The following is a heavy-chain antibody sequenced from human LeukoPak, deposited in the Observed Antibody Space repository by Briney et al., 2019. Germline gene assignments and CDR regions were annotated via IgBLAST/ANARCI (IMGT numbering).Heavy chain of an antibody. Sequence: ASVKVSCKASGYTFTGYYMHWVRQALGQGLEWMGWINPNSGGTNYAQKFQGRVTMTRDTSISTAYMELSRLRSDDTAVYYCAREYYDILTSVIGGAFDIWGQGTMVTVSS. CDR2: INPNSGGT. J-gene: IGHJ3*02. D-gene: IGHD3-9*01. CDR3: AREYYDILTSVIGGAFDI. CDR1: GYTFTGYY. V-gene: IGHV1-2*02.